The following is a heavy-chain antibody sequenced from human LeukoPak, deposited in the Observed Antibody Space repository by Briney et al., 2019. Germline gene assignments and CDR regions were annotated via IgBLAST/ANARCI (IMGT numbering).Heavy chain of an antibody. J-gene: IGHJ4*02. Sequence: GGSLRLSCAASGFTLSSYSMNWVRQAPGKGLEWVSAISGSGGSTYYADSVKGRFTISRDNSKNTLYLQMNSLRAEDTAVYYCAKVPYSSGWSVLFDYWGQGTLVTVSS. CDR3: AKVPYSSGWSVLFDY. CDR1: GFTLSSYS. CDR2: ISGSGGST. D-gene: IGHD6-19*01. V-gene: IGHV3-23*01.